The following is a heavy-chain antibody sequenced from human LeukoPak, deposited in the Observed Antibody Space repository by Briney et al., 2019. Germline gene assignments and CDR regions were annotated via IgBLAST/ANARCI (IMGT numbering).Heavy chain of an antibody. CDR2: INSDGTDI. D-gene: IGHD3-22*01. CDR3: ARVGYCDSSNYYAYFQH. Sequence: PGGSLRLSCAASGFTFSSYWMHWVRQAPGKGLEWVARINSDGTDISYGDSVKGRFTISRDNAKNTLYLQMNSLRVEDTAVYYYARVGYCDSSNYYAYFQHWGQGTLVTVSS. CDR1: GFTFSSYW. V-gene: IGHV3-74*01. J-gene: IGHJ1*01.